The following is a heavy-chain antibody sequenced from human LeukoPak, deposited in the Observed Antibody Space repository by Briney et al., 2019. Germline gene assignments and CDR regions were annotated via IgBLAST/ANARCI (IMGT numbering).Heavy chain of an antibody. V-gene: IGHV1-2*02. J-gene: IGHJ4*02. CDR3: ARPRYSGSFQPFDY. D-gene: IGHD1-26*01. Sequence: ASVKVSCKASGYTFTGYYMHWVRQAPGQGLEWMGWINPNSGGTNYAQKFQGRVTMTRDTSISTAYIELSRLRSDDTAVYYCARPRYSGSFQPFDYWGQGTLVTVSS. CDR1: GYTFTGYY. CDR2: INPNSGGT.